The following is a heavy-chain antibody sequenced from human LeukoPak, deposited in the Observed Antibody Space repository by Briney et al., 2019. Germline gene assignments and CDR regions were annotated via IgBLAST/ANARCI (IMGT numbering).Heavy chain of an antibody. J-gene: IGHJ4*02. CDR1: GFTFSTYS. CDR3: ARDHDSSGWYGSISD. CDR2: ISGRSGYI. Sequence: GGSLRLSCAASGFTFSTYSMHWVRQAPGRGLEWVSSISGRSGYISYTDSVKGRFTISRDNAKNSLYLQMNSLRAEDTAVYYCARDHDSSGWYGSISDWGQGTLVTVSS. D-gene: IGHD6-19*01. V-gene: IGHV3-21*01.